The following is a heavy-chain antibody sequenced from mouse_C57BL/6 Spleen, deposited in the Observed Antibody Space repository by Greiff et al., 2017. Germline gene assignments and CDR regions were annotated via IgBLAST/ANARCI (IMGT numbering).Heavy chain of an antibody. CDR2: IYPGNSDT. Sequence: VQLQQSGTVLARPGASVKMSCKTSGYTFTSYWMHWVKQRPGQGLEWIGAIYPGNSDTSYNQKLKGKAKLTAVTSASTAYMELSSLTNEDAAVYSCTGDYGEGPYYVDDWGQGTTLTVAS. J-gene: IGHJ2*01. CDR3: TGDYGEGPYYVDD. CDR1: GYTFTSYW. D-gene: IGHD2-4*01. V-gene: IGHV1-5*01.